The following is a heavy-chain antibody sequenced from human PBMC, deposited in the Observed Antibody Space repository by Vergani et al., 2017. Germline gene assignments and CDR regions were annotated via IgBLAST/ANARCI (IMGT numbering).Heavy chain of an antibody. CDR2: ISSSSSTI. J-gene: IGHJ6*02. CDR3: ARGGEVYDDYYYYYYGMDV. D-gene: IGHD4-17*01. Sequence: VQLVESGGGLVKPGGSLILSCAASGFTFSSYSMNWVRQAPGKGLEWVSYISSSSSTIYYADSVKGRFTISRDNAKNSLYLQMNSLRAEDTAVYYCARGGEVYDDYYYYYYGMDVWGQGTTVTVSS. CDR1: GFTFSSYS. V-gene: IGHV3-48*01.